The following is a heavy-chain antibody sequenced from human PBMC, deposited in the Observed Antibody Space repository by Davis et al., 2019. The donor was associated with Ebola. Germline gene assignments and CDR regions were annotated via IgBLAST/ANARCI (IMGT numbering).Heavy chain of an antibody. CDR3: ARAVPATQNLDY. J-gene: IGHJ4*02. V-gene: IGHV1-2*02. Sequence: ASVKVSCKASGHTFTGYLMHWVRQAPGQGLEWMGWINTYSGGTKYAQKFQGRVTMTRATSMTTAYLELNSLRSDDTAVYYCARAVPATQNLDYWGQGTLVTVSS. CDR2: INTYSGGT. CDR1: GHTFTGYL. D-gene: IGHD2-15*01.